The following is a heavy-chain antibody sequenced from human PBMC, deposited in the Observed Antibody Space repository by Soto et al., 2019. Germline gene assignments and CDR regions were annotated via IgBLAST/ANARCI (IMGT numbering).Heavy chain of an antibody. Sequence: QVQLVQSGAEVKKPGSSVKVSCKASGGTFSSYTISWVRQAPGQGLEWMGRIIPILGIANYAQKFQGRVTITADKSTSTAYMELSSLRSEDTAVYYCAREGGVRGVIRGYYYGMDVWGQGTTVTVSS. CDR1: GGTFSSYT. CDR2: IIPILGIA. J-gene: IGHJ6*02. V-gene: IGHV1-69*08. CDR3: AREGGVRGVIRGYYYGMDV. D-gene: IGHD3-10*01.